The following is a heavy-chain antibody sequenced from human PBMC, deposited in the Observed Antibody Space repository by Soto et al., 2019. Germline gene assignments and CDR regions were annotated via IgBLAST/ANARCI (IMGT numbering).Heavy chain of an antibody. Sequence: PGGSLRLSCAASGFTFSSYGMHWVRQAPGKGLEWVAVISYDGSNKYYADSVKGRFTISRDNSKNTLYLQMNSLRAEDTAVYYCARGTNYYDSSGYYGYWGQGTLVTVSS. J-gene: IGHJ4*02. CDR3: ARGTNYYDSSGYYGY. CDR1: GFTFSSYG. D-gene: IGHD3-22*01. V-gene: IGHV3-30*03. CDR2: ISYDGSNK.